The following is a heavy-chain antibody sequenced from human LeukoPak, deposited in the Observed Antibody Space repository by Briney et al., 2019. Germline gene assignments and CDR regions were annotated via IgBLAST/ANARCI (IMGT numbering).Heavy chain of an antibody. Sequence: GGSLRLSCAASGFTFRTYAMSWVRQAPGKGLEWVSGIRGSGGSTYYADSVKGRFTISRDNSKNTLYLQMNSLRAEDTAVYYCAKEGDFYDILTNYWGQGTLVTVSS. CDR2: IRGSGGST. CDR3: AKEGDFYDILTNY. J-gene: IGHJ4*02. CDR1: GFTFRTYA. V-gene: IGHV3-23*01. D-gene: IGHD3-9*01.